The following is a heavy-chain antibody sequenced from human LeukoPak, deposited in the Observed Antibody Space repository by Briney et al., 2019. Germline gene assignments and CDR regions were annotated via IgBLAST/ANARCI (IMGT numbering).Heavy chain of an antibody. CDR1: GFTFSSYS. D-gene: IGHD3-22*01. J-gene: IGHJ4*02. Sequence: KAGGSLRLSCAASGFTFSSYSMNWVRQAPGKGLEWVSSISSSSSYIYYADSVKGRFTISRDNAKNSLYLQMNSLRAEDTAVYYCARDLTPEYYDSSGLWGQGTLVTVSP. V-gene: IGHV3-21*01. CDR3: ARDLTPEYYDSSGL. CDR2: ISSSSSYI.